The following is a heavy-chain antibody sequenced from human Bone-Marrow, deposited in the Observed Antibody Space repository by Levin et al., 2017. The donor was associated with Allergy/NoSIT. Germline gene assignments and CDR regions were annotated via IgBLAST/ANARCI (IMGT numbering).Heavy chain of an antibody. CDR3: ATEDLVSGGNYLDP. J-gene: IGHJ5*02. D-gene: IGHD1-26*01. CDR2: INPNTGGT. V-gene: IGHV1-2*06. Sequence: ASVKVSCGPSGDTFSGYFIHWVRQAPGQGLEWMGRINPNTGGTNYAQRFQGRVSMTRDTSVHTVYIELNRLTSDDTATYYCATEDLVSGGNYLDPWGQGTVILVSS. CDR1: GDTFSGYF.